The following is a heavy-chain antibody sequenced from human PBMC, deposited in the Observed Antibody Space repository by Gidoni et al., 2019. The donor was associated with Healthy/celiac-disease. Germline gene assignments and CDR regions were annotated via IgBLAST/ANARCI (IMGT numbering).Heavy chain of an antibody. CDR3: ARDHYGDDGYYFDY. D-gene: IGHD4-17*01. CDR1: GGSISSGSYY. CDR2: IYTSGST. V-gene: IGHV4-61*02. Sequence: QVQLQESGPGLVQHSQTLPLTCTVSGGSISSGSYYWSWSRQPAGKGLEWIGRIYTSGSTNYNPSLKSRVTISVDTSKNQFSLKLSSVTAADTAVYYCARDHYGDDGYYFDYWGQGTLVTVSS. J-gene: IGHJ4*02.